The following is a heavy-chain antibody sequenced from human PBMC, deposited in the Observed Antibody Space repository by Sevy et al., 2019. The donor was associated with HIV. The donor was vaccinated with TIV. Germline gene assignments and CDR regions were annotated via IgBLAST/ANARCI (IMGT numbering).Heavy chain of an antibody. Sequence: GGSLRLSCVASGFTYSMNWVRQAPGKGLEWVAYISDSSATIHYADSVKGRFTISRDNAKNSLYLQMNTLRAEETAVYYCASQRGGYERLYYFDSWGQGTLVTVSS. D-gene: IGHD5-12*01. J-gene: IGHJ4*02. V-gene: IGHV3-48*01. CDR1: GFTYS. CDR2: ISDSSATI. CDR3: ASQRGGYERLYYFDS.